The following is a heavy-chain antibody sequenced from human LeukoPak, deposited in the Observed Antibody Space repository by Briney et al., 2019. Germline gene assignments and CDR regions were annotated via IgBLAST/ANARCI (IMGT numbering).Heavy chain of an antibody. D-gene: IGHD6-6*01. CDR3: ARGTSSIAARPFPPYYYYYYMDV. CDR2: INPSGGST. CDR1: GGTFSSYA. Sequence: GASVKVSCKASGGTFSSYAISWVRQAPGQGLEWMGIINPSGGSTSYAQKFQGRVTMTRDTSTSTVYMELSSLRSEDTAVYYCARGTSSIAARPFPPYYYYYYMDVWGKGTTVTVSS. J-gene: IGHJ6*03. V-gene: IGHV1-46*01.